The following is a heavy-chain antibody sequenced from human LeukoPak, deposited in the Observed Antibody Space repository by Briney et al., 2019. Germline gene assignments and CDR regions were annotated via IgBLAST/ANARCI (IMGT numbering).Heavy chain of an antibody. CDR2: ICNSGTT. CDR1: GGSISSSGYC. J-gene: IGHJ4*02. D-gene: IGHD7-27*01. CDR3: ARWRPDWGFEY. V-gene: IGHV4-39*07. Sequence: PSETLSLTCTVSGGSISSSGYCWGWIRQPPGRGLEWIGNICNSGTTYYNPSLKSRVTISVDTSNNQFSLELSSVTAADTAVYYCARWRPDWGFEYWGQGTLVTVSS.